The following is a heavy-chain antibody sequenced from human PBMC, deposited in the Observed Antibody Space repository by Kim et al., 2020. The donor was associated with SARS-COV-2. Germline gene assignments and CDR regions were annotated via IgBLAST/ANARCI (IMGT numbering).Heavy chain of an antibody. V-gene: IGHV4-34*01. CDR3: ARGLDEFFRDYDHHP. D-gene: IGHD3-3*01. Sequence: SETLSLTCAVYGGSFSGYYWSWIRQPPGKGLEWIGEINHSGSTNYNPSLKSRVTISVDTSKNQFSLKLSSVTAADTAVYYCARGLDEFFRDYDHHPWGQGTLVTVSS. CDR2: INHSGST. CDR1: GGSFSGYY. J-gene: IGHJ5*02.